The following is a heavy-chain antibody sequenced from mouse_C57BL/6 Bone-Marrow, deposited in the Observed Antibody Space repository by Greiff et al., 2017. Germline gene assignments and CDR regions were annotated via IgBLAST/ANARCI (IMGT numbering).Heavy chain of an antibody. J-gene: IGHJ2*01. V-gene: IGHV3-6*01. D-gene: IGHD1-1*01. CDR1: GYSITSGYY. CDR2: ISYDGSN. Sequence: EVKLQESGPGLVKPSQSLSLTCSVTGYSITSGYYWNWIRQFPGNKLEGMGFISYDGSNNYNPSLKNRISITRDTSKNQFFLKLNSVTTEDTATYYCARYYYGSSYDYCGRGTTLTVSS. CDR3: ARYYYGSSYDY.